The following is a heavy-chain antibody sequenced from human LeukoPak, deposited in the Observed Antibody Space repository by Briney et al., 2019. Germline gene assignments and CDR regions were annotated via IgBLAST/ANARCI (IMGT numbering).Heavy chain of an antibody. Sequence: KSGGSLRLSCAASGFTFSSYSMNWVRQAPGKGLEWVGRIKSKTDGGTTDYAAPVKGRFTSSRDDSKNTLYLQMNSLKTEDTAVYYCTTVSRGLGYYYYMDVWGKGTTVTVSS. CDR2: IKSKTDGGTT. V-gene: IGHV3-15*01. D-gene: IGHD3/OR15-3a*01. CDR1: GFTFSSYS. J-gene: IGHJ6*03. CDR3: TTVSRGLGYYYYMDV.